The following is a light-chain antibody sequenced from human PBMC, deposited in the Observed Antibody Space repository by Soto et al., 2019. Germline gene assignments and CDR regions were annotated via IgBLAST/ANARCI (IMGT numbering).Light chain of an antibody. V-gene: IGKV3-20*01. CDR1: QSVSSNY. CDR3: QHYGSSPLT. CDR2: GAS. Sequence: EIVLTQSPGTLSLSPGERATLSCRASQSVSSNYLAWYQQKPGQAPRLLIYGASSRTPGIPDRFSGSGSGTDFTLTISRLEPEDFAVYYCQHYGSSPLTFGGGTRVEIK. J-gene: IGKJ4*01.